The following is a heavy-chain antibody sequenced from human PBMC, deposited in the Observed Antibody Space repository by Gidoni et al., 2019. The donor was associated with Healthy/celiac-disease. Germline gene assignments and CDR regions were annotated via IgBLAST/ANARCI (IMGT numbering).Heavy chain of an antibody. Sequence: QVQLVESGGGVVQPGRSLRLSCAASGFTFSSYGMHWVRQAPGKGLEWVAVISYDGSNKYYADSVKGRFTISRDNSKNTLYLQMNSLRAEDTAVYYCANKLRGAFDYWGQGTLVTVSS. CDR3: ANKLRGAFDY. V-gene: IGHV3-30*18. CDR2: ISYDGSNK. CDR1: GFTFSSYG. D-gene: IGHD1-7*01. J-gene: IGHJ4*02.